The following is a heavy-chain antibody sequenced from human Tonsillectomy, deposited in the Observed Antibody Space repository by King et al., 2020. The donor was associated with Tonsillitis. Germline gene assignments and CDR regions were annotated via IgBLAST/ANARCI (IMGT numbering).Heavy chain of an antibody. Sequence: VQLVESGGGLVQPGGSLRLSCAASGFTFRSYDMHWVRQATGKGLEWVSAIGTAGDTYYPGSVKGRLTNSRENAKNSLYLQMNSLRAEDTAVYYCARVSYGSGSYEYWGQGTLVTVSS. D-gene: IGHD3-10*01. J-gene: IGHJ4*02. CDR1: GFTFRSYD. CDR2: IGTAGDT. CDR3: ARVSYGSGSYEY. V-gene: IGHV3-13*01.